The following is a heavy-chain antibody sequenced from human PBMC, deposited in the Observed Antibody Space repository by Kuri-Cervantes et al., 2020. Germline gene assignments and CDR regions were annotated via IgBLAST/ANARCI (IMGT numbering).Heavy chain of an antibody. Sequence: GESLKISCAASGFTFSSYAMSWVRQAPGKGLEWVSAISGSGGSTYYADSVKGRFTISRDNSKNTLYLQMNSLRAEDTAVYYCAREPLYDYIWGSYRYFDYWGQGTLVTVSS. V-gene: IGHV3-23*01. CDR2: ISGSGGST. CDR1: GFTFSSYA. D-gene: IGHD3-16*02. J-gene: IGHJ4*02. CDR3: AREPLYDYIWGSYRYFDY.